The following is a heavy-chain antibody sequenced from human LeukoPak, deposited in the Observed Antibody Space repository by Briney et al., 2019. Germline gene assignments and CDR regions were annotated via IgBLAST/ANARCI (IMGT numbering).Heavy chain of an antibody. D-gene: IGHD3-10*01. Sequence: SETLSLTCAVYGGSFSGYYWSWIRQPPGKGLEWIGEINHSGSTNYNPSLKSRVTISVDTSKNQFSLKLSSVTAADTAVYYCARDGFPLITMVRGARSNWFDPWGQGTLVTVSS. CDR1: GGSFSGYY. CDR2: INHSGST. CDR3: ARDGFPLITMVRGARSNWFDP. J-gene: IGHJ5*02. V-gene: IGHV4-34*01.